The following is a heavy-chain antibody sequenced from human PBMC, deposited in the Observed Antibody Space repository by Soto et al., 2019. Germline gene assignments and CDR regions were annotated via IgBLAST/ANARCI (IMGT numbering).Heavy chain of an antibody. CDR3: ARQKDYYDSSGDSFFDY. J-gene: IGHJ4*02. CDR1: GRAISSSSYF. V-gene: IGHV4-39*01. Sequence: PSETLSLTCSVSGRAISSSSYFWRWIRQPPGKGLEWIGSIYYSGSTYYNPSLKSRDTISVDTSKNQFSLKLSSVTAADTAVFFCARQKDYYDSSGDSFFDYWGQGSLVTVST. CDR2: IYYSGST. D-gene: IGHD3-22*01.